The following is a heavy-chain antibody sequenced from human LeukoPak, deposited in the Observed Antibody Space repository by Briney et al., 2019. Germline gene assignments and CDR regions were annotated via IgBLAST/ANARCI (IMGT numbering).Heavy chain of an antibody. D-gene: IGHD4-17*01. J-gene: IGHJ4*02. V-gene: IGHV1-18*01. CDR2: ISAYNGNT. CDR3: ARDSILGTTVTTYSGY. CDR1: GYTFTSYG. Sequence: ASVKVSCKASGYTFTSYGISWVRQAPGQGLEWMGWISAYNGNTNYAQKLQGRVTMTTDTSTSTAYMELRSLRSDDTAVYYCARDSILGTTVTTYSGYWGQGTLVTVSS.